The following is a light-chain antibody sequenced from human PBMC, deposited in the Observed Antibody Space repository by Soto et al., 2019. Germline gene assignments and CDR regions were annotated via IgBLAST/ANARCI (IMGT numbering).Light chain of an antibody. Sequence: IQMTQYPSSLSASVGYRVTITFQARQDIRNYLNWYQQKPGKAPKLLIYDASNLETGVPSRLSGSGSGTDFNFTIRSLLPEDIATDYCQRYDNLPFTFSPGAKVDI. CDR2: DAS. J-gene: IGKJ3*01. CDR3: QRYDNLPFT. V-gene: IGKV1-33*01. CDR1: QDIRNY.